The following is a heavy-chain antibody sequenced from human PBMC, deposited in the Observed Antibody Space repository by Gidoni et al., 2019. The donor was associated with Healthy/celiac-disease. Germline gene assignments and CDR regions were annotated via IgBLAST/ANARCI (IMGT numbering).Heavy chain of an antibody. CDR3: TKDIGYDLQSGWFDP. Sequence: EVQLVESGGGLVQPGRSLRLSCAASGFTFDVYAMHWVRQAPGKGLEWVSGISWNSGSIAYADSVKGRFTISRDNAKNSLYLQMNSLRAEDTALYYCTKDIGYDLQSGWFDPWGQGTLVTVSS. J-gene: IGHJ5*02. D-gene: IGHD3-3*01. CDR2: ISWNSGSI. V-gene: IGHV3-9*01. CDR1: GFTFDVYA.